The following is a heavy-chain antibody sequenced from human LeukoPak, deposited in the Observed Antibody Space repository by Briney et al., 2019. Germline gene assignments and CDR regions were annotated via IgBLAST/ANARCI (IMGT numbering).Heavy chain of an antibody. J-gene: IGHJ4*02. CDR2: ISGSGGST. V-gene: IGHV3-23*01. D-gene: IGHD3-10*01. Sequence: GGSLRLSCAASGFTFSSYALSWVRQAPGKGLEWVSAISGSGGSTYYADSVKGRFTISRDNSKNTLYLQMNSLRAEDTAVYYCAKDLITMVRGLNFDYWGQGTLVTVSS. CDR1: GFTFSSYA. CDR3: AKDLITMVRGLNFDY.